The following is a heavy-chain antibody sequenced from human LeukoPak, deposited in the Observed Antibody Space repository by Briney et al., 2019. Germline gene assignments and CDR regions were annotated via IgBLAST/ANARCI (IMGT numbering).Heavy chain of an antibody. J-gene: IGHJ5*02. V-gene: IGHV1-2*02. CDR2: INPNSGGT. Sequence: ASVKVSCKASGYTFTGYYMHWVRQAPGQGLEWVGWINPNSGGTNYAQKFQGRVTMTRDTSMSTAYMELSRLTSDDTAVYYCARAGGRSWFDPWGQGTLVTVSS. CDR3: ARAGGRSWFDP. CDR1: GYTFTGYY.